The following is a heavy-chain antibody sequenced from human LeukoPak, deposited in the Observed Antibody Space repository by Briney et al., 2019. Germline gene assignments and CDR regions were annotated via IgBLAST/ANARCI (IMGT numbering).Heavy chain of an antibody. CDR3: ARVSRNYYDSSRQAFDI. V-gene: IGHV3-33*01. J-gene: IGHJ3*02. CDR1: GFTFSSYG. D-gene: IGHD3-22*01. Sequence: PGGSLRLSCAASGFTFSSYGMHWVRQAPGKGLEWVAVIWYDGSNKYYADSVKGRFTISRDNSKNTLYLQMNSLRAEDTAVYYCARVSRNYYDSSRQAFDIWGQGTMVTVSS. CDR2: IWYDGSNK.